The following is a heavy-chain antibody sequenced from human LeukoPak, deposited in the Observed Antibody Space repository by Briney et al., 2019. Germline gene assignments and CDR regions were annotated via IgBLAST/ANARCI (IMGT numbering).Heavy chain of an antibody. V-gene: IGHV3-21*04. CDR3: ARAEHYGNRKGTVGVYFDL. CDR1: GFTLSSYS. Sequence: PGVSLRLSCAAYGFTLSSYSMNWVRQAPGKGLEWVSSISSSSSYIYYADSVKGRFTISRDNAKNEVFLQMDSLRVDDSAVYYCARAEHYGNRKGTVGVYFDLWGRGTLVTVSS. CDR2: ISSSSSYI. D-gene: IGHD2-8*02. J-gene: IGHJ2*01.